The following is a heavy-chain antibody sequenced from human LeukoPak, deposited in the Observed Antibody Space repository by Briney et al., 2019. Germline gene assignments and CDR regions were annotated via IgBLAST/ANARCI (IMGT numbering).Heavy chain of an antibody. CDR1: GFIFSNYG. V-gene: IGHV3-30*02. D-gene: IGHD6-6*01. J-gene: IGHJ1*01. CDR2: IRYDGSNK. Sequence: GGSLRLSCAASGFIFSNYGMHWVRPAPGKGLEWVTFIRYDGSNKYYADSVKGRFTVSRDNSKNTLYLQMNSLRPEDTAVYNCVKRDIQYTSSSGGTFQHWGQGTLVTVSS. CDR3: VKRDIQYTSSSGGTFQH.